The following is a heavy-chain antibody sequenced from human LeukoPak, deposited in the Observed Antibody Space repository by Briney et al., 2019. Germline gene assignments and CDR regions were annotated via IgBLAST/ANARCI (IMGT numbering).Heavy chain of an antibody. CDR2: INPNSGGT. CDR3: ARGGESGIQLWANWGNAAIDY. D-gene: IGHD5-18*01. J-gene: IGHJ4*02. CDR1: GYTFTGYY. Sequence: ASVKVSCKASGYTFTGYYMHWVRQAPGQGLEWMGWINPNSGGTNYAQKFQGRVTMTRDTYISKAYMELSRLRSDATAVYYCARGGESGIQLWANWGNAAIDYWGQGTLVTVSS. V-gene: IGHV1-2*02.